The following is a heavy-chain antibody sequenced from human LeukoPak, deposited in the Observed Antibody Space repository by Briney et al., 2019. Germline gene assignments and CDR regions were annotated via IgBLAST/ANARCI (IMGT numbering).Heavy chain of an antibody. CDR2: INLDGSER. D-gene: IGHD6-13*01. J-gene: IGHJ4*02. CDR1: GFTFSGHS. V-gene: IGHV3-7*01. CDR3: GRVIAGAIDY. Sequence: PGGSLRLSCAASGFTFSGHSMTWVRQAPGKGLEWVANINLDGSERFYVDFVKGRFTISRDNADNSMYLQMYSLRAEDTAVYYCGRVIAGAIDYWGQGTLVTVSS.